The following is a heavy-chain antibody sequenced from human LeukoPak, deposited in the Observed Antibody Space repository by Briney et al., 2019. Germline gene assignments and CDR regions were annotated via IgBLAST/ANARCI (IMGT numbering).Heavy chain of an antibody. CDR3: ARLVVVIKGIDP. J-gene: IGHJ5*02. D-gene: IGHD3-22*01. CDR1: GGSLSGYY. Sequence: SETLSLTCAVSGGSLSGYYWTWIRQPPGKGLEWIGEINHSGSTNYNPSLKSRVTISVDTSRKQFFLRLSSVTAADTAVYYCARLVVVIKGIDPWGQGTLVTVSS. V-gene: IGHV4-34*10. CDR2: INHSGST.